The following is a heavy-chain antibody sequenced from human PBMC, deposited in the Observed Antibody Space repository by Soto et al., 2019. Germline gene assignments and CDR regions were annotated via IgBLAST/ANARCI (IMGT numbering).Heavy chain of an antibody. CDR3: ARGRIAVAGTNYYYYGMDV. J-gene: IGHJ6*02. Sequence: SVKVSCKASGGTFSSYAISWVLQAPGQGLEWMGWIIPIFGTANYAQKFQGRVTITADESTSTAYMELSSLRSEDTAVYYCARGRIAVAGTNYYYYGMDVWGQGTTVTVSS. CDR2: IIPIFGTA. V-gene: IGHV1-69*13. CDR1: GGTFSSYA. D-gene: IGHD6-19*01.